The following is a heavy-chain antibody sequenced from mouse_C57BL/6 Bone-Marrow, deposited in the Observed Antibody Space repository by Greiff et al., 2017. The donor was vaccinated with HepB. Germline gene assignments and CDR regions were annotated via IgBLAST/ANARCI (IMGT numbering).Heavy chain of an antibody. CDR1: GYTFTSYW. Sequence: QVQLQQPGAELVKPGASVKLSCKASGYTFTSYWMHWVKQRPGQGLEWIGMIHPNSGSTNYNEKFKSKATLTVDKSSSTAYMQLSSLTSEDSAVYYCARIDGSSPHWYFDVWGTGTTVTVSS. CDR3: ARIDGSSPHWYFDV. D-gene: IGHD1-1*01. V-gene: IGHV1-64*01. CDR2: IHPNSGST. J-gene: IGHJ1*03.